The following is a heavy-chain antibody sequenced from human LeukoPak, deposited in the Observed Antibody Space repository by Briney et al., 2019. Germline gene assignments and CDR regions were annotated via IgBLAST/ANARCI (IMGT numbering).Heavy chain of an antibody. Sequence: PSETLSLTCTVSGYSISSGYYWGWIRQPPGKGLEWIGSIYHSGSTYYNPSLKSRVTISVDTSKNQFPLKLSSVTAADTAVYYCARDYELFDYWGQGTLVTVSS. CDR1: GYSISSGYY. CDR2: IYHSGST. CDR3: ARDYELFDY. J-gene: IGHJ4*02. D-gene: IGHD3-3*01. V-gene: IGHV4-38-2*02.